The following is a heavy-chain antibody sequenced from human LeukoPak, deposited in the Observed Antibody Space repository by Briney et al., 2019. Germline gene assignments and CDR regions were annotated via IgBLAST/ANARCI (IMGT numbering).Heavy chain of an antibody. CDR3: ARDQDAFDI. Sequence: SETLSLTCTVSGGSISSYYWSWIRQPPGKGLEWIGYIYYSGNTNYNPSLKSRVTISVDTSKNQFSLKLSSVTAADTAVYYCARDQDAFDIWGQGTMVTVSS. CDR2: IYYSGNT. V-gene: IGHV4-59*12. CDR1: GGSISSYY. J-gene: IGHJ3*02.